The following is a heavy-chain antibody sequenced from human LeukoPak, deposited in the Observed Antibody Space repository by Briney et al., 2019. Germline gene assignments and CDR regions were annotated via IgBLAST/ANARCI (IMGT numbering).Heavy chain of an antibody. J-gene: IGHJ4*02. D-gene: IGHD2-8*01. Sequence: SETLSLTCTVSGGTISSYNRSWIRQPPGKGLEWIGYIYDSGSTNYNPSLKSRVTISVDTSKNQFSLKLSSVTAADTAVYYGARGGTRRLFDYWGQGTLVTVSP. V-gene: IGHV4-59*01. CDR2: IYDSGST. CDR1: GGTISSYN. CDR3: ARGGTRRLFDY.